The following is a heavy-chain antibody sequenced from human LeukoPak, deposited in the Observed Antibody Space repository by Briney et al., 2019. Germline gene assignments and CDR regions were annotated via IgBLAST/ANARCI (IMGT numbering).Heavy chain of an antibody. V-gene: IGHV3-7*01. CDR2: ISQDGSEK. J-gene: IGHJ4*02. D-gene: IGHD2-21*02. Sequence: PGGSLRLSCAAPGFIFSNYWMSWVRQAPGKGLEWVAKISQDGSEKYYVDSVKGRFSISRDNAKNSLYLEMNSLRAEDTAVYYCARTKFVVGTHFFCSFDYWGQGALVTVSS. CDR1: GFIFSNYW. CDR3: ARTKFVVGTHFFCSFDY.